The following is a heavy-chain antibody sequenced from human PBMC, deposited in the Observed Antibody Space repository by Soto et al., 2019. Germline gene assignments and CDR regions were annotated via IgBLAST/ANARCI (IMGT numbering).Heavy chain of an antibody. V-gene: IGHV4-59*08. Sequence: PSETLSLTCTFSGGSISSYYWSWIRQPPGKGLEWIGYIYYSGSTNYNPSLKSRVTISVDTSKNQFSLKLSSVTAADTAVYYCARVLCSGGSCSPIDYWGQGTLVTVS. CDR2: IYYSGST. D-gene: IGHD2-15*01. CDR1: GGSISSYY. CDR3: ARVLCSGGSCSPIDY. J-gene: IGHJ4*02.